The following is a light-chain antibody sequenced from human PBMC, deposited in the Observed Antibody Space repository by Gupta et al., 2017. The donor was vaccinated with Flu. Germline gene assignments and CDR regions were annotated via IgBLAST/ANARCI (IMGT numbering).Light chain of an antibody. J-gene: IGKJ1*01. CDR2: TTS. CDR3: QQYDNSPWT. V-gene: IGKV3-20*01. Sequence: EIVLAQSPDTLSLSPGERATLSCRASQSVSSSYFAWYQQKPDQTPSLLIYTTSTRATGIPDRFSGSGSGTDFTLTISRLEPEDFAVYYCQQYDNSPWTFGQGTKVEVK. CDR1: QSVSSSY.